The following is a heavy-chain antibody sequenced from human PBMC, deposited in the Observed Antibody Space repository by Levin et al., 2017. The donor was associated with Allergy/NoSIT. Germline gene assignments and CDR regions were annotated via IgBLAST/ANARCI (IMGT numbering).Heavy chain of an antibody. Sequence: AGGSLRLSCAASGFTFSSYTMNWVRQAPGKGLEWVSSISSSSTYINNTDSVKGRFTISRDNAKNSLFLQMNSLRVADSAVYYCARGPDSGADCYFDYCGMDVWGQGTTVTVSS. CDR1: GFTFSSYT. J-gene: IGHJ6*02. CDR2: ISSSSTYI. D-gene: IGHD2-21*02. CDR3: ARGPDSGADCYFDYCGMDV. V-gene: IGHV3-21*01.